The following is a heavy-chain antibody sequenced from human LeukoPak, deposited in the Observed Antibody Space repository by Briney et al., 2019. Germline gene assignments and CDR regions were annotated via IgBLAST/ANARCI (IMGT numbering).Heavy chain of an antibody. Sequence: SETLSLTCAVSGGSISSSNWWSWVRQPPGKGLEWIGEIYHSGSTNYNPSLKSRVTISVDKSKKQFSLKLSSVTAADTAVYYCARRAVVVVPAAIGEIDYWGQGTLVTVSS. D-gene: IGHD2-2*02. J-gene: IGHJ4*02. V-gene: IGHV4-4*02. CDR1: GGSISSSNW. CDR3: ARRAVVVVPAAIGEIDY. CDR2: IYHSGST.